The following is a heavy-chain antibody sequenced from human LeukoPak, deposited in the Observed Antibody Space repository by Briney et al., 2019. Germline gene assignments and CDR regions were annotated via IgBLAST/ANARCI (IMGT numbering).Heavy chain of an antibody. J-gene: IGHJ4*02. Sequence: GGSLRLSCVASGFPFDDYGMFWVRQSPGKGLEWVSSISWNSGIIDFADSVKGRFTISRDNAKNSLYLQMNSLRVEDTAFYYCAKDRFFYDSGSKANWGQGTLVTVSS. D-gene: IGHD3-22*01. CDR1: GFPFDDYG. CDR3: AKDRFFYDSGSKAN. V-gene: IGHV3-9*01. CDR2: ISWNSGII.